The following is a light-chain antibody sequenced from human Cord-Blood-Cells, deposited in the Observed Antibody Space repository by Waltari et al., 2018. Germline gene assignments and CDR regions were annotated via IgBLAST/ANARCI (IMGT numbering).Light chain of an antibody. V-gene: IGLV1-47*01. J-gene: IGLJ3*02. CDR1: SSNLGGNY. CDR3: AAWDDSLSGWV. CDR2: RNN. Sequence: QPVLTQPPSASGTPGQRVTIPCSGTSSNLGGNYVYWYQELPGTAPKILIYRNNQRPSGVPDRFSGSKSGTSASLAISGLRSEDEADYYCAAWDDSLSGWVFGGGTKLTVL.